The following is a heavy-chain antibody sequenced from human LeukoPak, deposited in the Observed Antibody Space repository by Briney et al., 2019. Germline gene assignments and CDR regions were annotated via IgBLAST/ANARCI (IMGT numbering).Heavy chain of an antibody. J-gene: IGHJ3*02. CDR3: ARDRLGGRAFDI. V-gene: IGHV4-30-4*01. Sequence: PSETLSLTCTVSGGSISSGDYYWSWIRQPPGKGLEWIGYIYYSGSTYYNPSLKSRITISVDTYKNQFSLKMSSVTAADTAVYYCARDRLGGRAFDIWGQGTMVTVSS. CDR2: IYYSGST. CDR1: GGSISSGDYY. D-gene: IGHD3-16*01.